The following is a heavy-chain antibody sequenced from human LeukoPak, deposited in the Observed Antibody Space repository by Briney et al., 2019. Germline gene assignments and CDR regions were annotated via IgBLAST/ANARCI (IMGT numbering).Heavy chain of an antibody. CDR2: ISGRTGGT. V-gene: IGHV3-23*01. D-gene: IGHD5-12*01. CDR3: AKCGNSGCHLIDY. Sequence: GGSLSLSCAASGFTFNTNAMSWVRQAPGKGLEWVSSISGRTGGTYYADSVKGRFTICRDNSKSILYLQMDSLRAEDTAVYYCAKCGNSGCHLIDYWGQGTLVTVSS. J-gene: IGHJ4*02. CDR1: GFTFNTNA.